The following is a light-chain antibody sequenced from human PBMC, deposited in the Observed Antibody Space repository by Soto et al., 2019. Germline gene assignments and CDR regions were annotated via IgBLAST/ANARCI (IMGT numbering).Light chain of an antibody. J-gene: IGKJ1*01. CDR2: KAS. Sequence: DIQMTQSPSTLSASVGDRVTITCRASQSINSWLAWYQQKPGKAPKLLIYKASSLQGGVPSRFSGSGSGTDFTLTISSLQSEDFAVYYCQQYSIWRTFGQGTKVDI. V-gene: IGKV1-5*03. CDR1: QSINSW. CDR3: QQYSIWRT.